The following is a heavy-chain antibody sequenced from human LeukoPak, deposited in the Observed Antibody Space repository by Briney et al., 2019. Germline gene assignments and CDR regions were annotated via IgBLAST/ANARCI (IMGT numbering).Heavy chain of an antibody. CDR3: ARDTGSSWANTYYFDY. CDR2: INPNSGGT. J-gene: IGHJ4*02. V-gene: IGHV1-2*02. CDR1: GYTFTGYY. Sequence: ASVKVSCKASGYTFTGYYMHWVRQAPGQGLEWMGWINPNSGGTNYAQKFQGRVTMTRDTSISTAYMELSRLRSDDTAVYYCARDTGSSWANTYYFDYWGQGTLVTVSS. D-gene: IGHD6-13*01.